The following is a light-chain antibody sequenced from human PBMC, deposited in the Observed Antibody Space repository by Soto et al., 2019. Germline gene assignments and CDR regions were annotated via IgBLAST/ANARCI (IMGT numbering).Light chain of an antibody. Sequence: DSHMRQSPSTLSGSVGDRVTITCRASQTISSWLAWYQQKPGKAPKLLIYKASTLKSGVPSRFSGSGSGTEFTLTVSSLQPDDFATYYCHQYHNFPRTFGQGTKVDNK. V-gene: IGKV1-5*03. CDR3: HQYHNFPRT. CDR2: KAS. J-gene: IGKJ1*01. CDR1: QTISSW.